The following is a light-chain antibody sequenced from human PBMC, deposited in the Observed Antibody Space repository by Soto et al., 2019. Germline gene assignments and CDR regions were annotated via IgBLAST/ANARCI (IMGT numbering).Light chain of an antibody. CDR3: QVWDKSSDHAV. Sequence: SYVLTQPPSVSEAPGKTARITCGGNNLGSKSVNWYQQRPGQAPVLVIYFDSDRPSGIPERFSGSNSGNTSTLTISRVEAGDEADYFCQVWDKSSDHAVFGGGTKLTVL. CDR2: FDS. J-gene: IGLJ2*01. V-gene: IGLV3-21*04. CDR1: NLGSKS.